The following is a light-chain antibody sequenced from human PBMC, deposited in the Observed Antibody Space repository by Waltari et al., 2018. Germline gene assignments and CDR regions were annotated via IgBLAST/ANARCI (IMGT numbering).Light chain of an antibody. CDR3: HSRDTSSTRV. CDR1: SLRRFY. CDR2: GQD. Sequence: SSKLTQDPAVSVALGQTVKITCQGDSLRRFYASWYQQRPGQAPILVLYGQDNRPSGIPERFSGSTSGNTASLTITGARADDEADYYCHSRDTSSTRVFGGGTRLTV. V-gene: IGLV3-19*01. J-gene: IGLJ2*01.